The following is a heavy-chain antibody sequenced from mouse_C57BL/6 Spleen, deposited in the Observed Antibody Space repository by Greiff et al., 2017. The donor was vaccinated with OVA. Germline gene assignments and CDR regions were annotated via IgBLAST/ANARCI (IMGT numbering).Heavy chain of an antibody. CDR1: GYTFTSYW. J-gene: IGHJ4*01. CDR3: ARWYDYDLDAMDY. Sequence: QVQLQQSGAELVKPGASVKLSCKASGYTFTSYWMHWVKQRPGQGLEWIGMIHPNSGSTNYNEKFKSKATLTVDKSSSTAYMQLSSLTSEDSAVYYCARWYDYDLDAMDYWGQGTSVTVSS. D-gene: IGHD2-4*01. CDR2: IHPNSGST. V-gene: IGHV1-64*01.